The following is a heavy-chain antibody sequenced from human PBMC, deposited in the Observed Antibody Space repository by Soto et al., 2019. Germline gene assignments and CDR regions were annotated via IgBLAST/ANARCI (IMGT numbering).Heavy chain of an antibody. CDR2: IDYSGST. V-gene: IGHV4-39*01. CDR3: ARLAGVLTTGVIEQLAPSFDY. J-gene: IGHJ4*02. Sequence: QLQLQESGPGLVKPSETLSLTCTVSGGSISSSSYYWGWIRQPPGKGLEWIGSIDYSGSTYYNPSLKSRVTISVDTSKNQFSLKLSSVTAADTAVYYCARLAGVLTTGVIEQLAPSFDYWGQGTLVTVSS. D-gene: IGHD6-13*01. CDR1: GGSISSSSYY.